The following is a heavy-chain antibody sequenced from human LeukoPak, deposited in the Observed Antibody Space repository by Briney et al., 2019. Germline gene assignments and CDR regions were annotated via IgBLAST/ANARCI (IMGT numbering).Heavy chain of an antibody. J-gene: IGHJ5*02. D-gene: IGHD2-15*01. Sequence: GASVKVSCKTSGYTLTTYGISWVRQAPGQGLEWMGWISIYNGNTSYAQKLQGRVTMTTDTSTTTAYTELRSLRSDDTAVYYCATCSGGSCYPNWFDPWGQGTLVTVSS. CDR1: GYTLTTYG. V-gene: IGHV1-18*01. CDR3: ATCSGGSCYPNWFDP. CDR2: ISIYNGNT.